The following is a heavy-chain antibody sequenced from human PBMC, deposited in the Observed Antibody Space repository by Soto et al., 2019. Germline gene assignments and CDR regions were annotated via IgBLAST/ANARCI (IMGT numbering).Heavy chain of an antibody. CDR2: IYYSGST. J-gene: IGHJ5*02. CDR3: ARERYGDYVGWFDP. CDR1: GGSISSYY. D-gene: IGHD4-17*01. Sequence: SETLSLTCTVSGGSISSYYWSWIRQPPGKGLEWIGYIYYSGSTNYNPSLKSRVTISVDTSKNQFSLKLSSVTAADTAVYYCARERYGDYVGWFDPWGQGTLVTVSS. V-gene: IGHV4-59*01.